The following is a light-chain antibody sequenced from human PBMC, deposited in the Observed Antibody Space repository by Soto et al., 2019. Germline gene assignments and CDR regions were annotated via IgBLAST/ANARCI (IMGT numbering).Light chain of an antibody. CDR3: QQYDDWLRLT. Sequence: EIVMTQSPATLSVSPGERANLSCRASQSVNIYLAWYQQKPGQATRLLIFGASSRATGIPARFSGSGSGTEFNLTISSLQSEDFAVYFCQQYDDWLRLTFGGGTKVEIK. CDR1: QSVNIY. J-gene: IGKJ4*01. CDR2: GAS. V-gene: IGKV3D-15*01.